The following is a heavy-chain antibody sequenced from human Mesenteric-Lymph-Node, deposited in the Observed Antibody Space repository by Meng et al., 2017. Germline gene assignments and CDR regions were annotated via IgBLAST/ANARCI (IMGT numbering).Heavy chain of an antibody. CDR3: ARSGLEGTFDY. D-gene: IGHD1-14*01. J-gene: IGHJ4*02. Sequence: EVQLVGTGGGLIQPGGSLRLSCAPSGFSVSSNYMNWVRQAPGKGLEWVSVIYSGGSTYYADSVKGRFTISRDNSRNTVYLRMNSLRAEDTAVYYCARSGLEGTFDYWGQGSLVTVSS. CDR2: IYSGGST. CDR1: GFSVSSNY. V-gene: IGHV3-53*02.